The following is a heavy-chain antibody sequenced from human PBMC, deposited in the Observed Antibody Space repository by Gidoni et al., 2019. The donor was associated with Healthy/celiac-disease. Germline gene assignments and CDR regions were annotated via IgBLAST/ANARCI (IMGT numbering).Heavy chain of an antibody. J-gene: IGHJ5*02. V-gene: IGHV3-74*01. CDR1: GFTFRSYW. Sequence: EVQLVESGGGLVQPGGSLRLSCAASGFTFRSYWMHWVRQAPGKGLVWVSRINSDGSSTSYADSVKGRFTISRDNAKNTLYLQMNSLRAEDTAVYYCARVTNRGYYDSSGYFGNWFDPWGQGTLVTVSS. D-gene: IGHD3-22*01. CDR3: ARVTNRGYYDSSGYFGNWFDP. CDR2: INSDGSST.